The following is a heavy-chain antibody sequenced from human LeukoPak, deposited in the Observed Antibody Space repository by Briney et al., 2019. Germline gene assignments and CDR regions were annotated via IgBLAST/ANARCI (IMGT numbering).Heavy chain of an antibody. CDR2: ITSISTYT. J-gene: IGHJ6*03. CDR1: GFSFSSYN. Sequence: PGGSLRLSCAASGFSFSSYNMNWVRQTPGKGLEWVSSITSISTYTFYADSVKGRFTISRDNARNSMYLQMNSLRGEDTAVYYCARDPYSGTYGDTYYYYMDVWGKGTTVTVSS. D-gene: IGHD1-26*01. CDR3: ARDPYSGTYGDTYYYYMDV. V-gene: IGHV3-21*01.